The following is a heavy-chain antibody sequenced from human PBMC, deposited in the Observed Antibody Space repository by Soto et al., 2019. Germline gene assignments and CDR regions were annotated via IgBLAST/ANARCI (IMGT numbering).Heavy chain of an antibody. CDR3: ASLPMFGVVRQDKRWFDP. Sequence: PSETLSLTCAVSGYSISSGYYWGWIRQPPEKGLKWIGSIYHSGTTYYNPSLKSRVTMSVDTSRNQFSLKLTSVTAADTGVYYCASLPMFGVVRQDKRWFDPWGQGILVTVS. D-gene: IGHD3-3*02. V-gene: IGHV4-38-2*01. CDR2: IYHSGTT. J-gene: IGHJ5*02. CDR1: GYSISSGYY.